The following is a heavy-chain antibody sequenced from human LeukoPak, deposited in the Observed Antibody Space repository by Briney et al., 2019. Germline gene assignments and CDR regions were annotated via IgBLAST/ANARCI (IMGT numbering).Heavy chain of an antibody. CDR3: ARPMIVVVSDFDY. V-gene: IGHV3-21*04. CDR2: ISSSSSYI. D-gene: IGHD3-22*01. CDR1: GFTFSSYS. J-gene: IGHJ4*02. Sequence: GGSLRLSCAASGFTFSSYSMNWVRQAPGKGLEWVSSISSSSSYIYYADSVKGRFSISRDNAKNSLYLQMNSLRAEDTAVYYCARPMIVVVSDFDYWGQGTLVTVSS.